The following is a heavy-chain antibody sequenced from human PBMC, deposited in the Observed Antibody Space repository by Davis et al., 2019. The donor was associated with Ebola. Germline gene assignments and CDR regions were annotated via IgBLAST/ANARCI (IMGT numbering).Heavy chain of an antibody. CDR1: GFTFSSYG. D-gene: IGHD3-22*01. V-gene: IGHV3-30*18. J-gene: IGHJ4*02. Sequence: PGGSLRLSCAASGFTFSSYGMHWVRQAPGKGLEWVAVISYDGSNKYYADSVKGRFTISRDNSKNTLYLQMDSLRAEDTAVYYCAKGLYYYDSSGSLDYWGQGTLVTVSS. CDR3: AKGLYYYDSSGSLDY. CDR2: ISYDGSNK.